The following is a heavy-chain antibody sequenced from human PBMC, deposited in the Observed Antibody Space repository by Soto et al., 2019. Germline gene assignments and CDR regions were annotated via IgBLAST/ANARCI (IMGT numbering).Heavy chain of an antibody. CDR3: VRNGYYSLDV. V-gene: IGHV4-4*02. CDR2: VYHSGAT. CDR1: GDSIIGTGW. D-gene: IGHD3-22*01. J-gene: IGHJ6*02. Sequence: QVQLQESGPGLVRPSGTLSLTCAVSGDSIIGTGWWSWVRQSPGKGLDWIGEVYHSGATNNNPSLKSRVTISVDTSRNQFSLNLGSVTAADTAVYYCVRNGYYSLDVWGQGTTVTVSS.